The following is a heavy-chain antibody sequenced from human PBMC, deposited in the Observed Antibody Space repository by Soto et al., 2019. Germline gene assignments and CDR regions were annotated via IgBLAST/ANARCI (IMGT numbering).Heavy chain of an antibody. J-gene: IGHJ6*03. V-gene: IGHV1-2*04. Sequence: ASVKVSCKASGYTFTGYYMHWVRQAPGQGLEWMGWINPNSGGTNYAQKFQGWVTMTRDTSISTAYMELSRLRSDDTAVYYCARDGRYCSGGSCYELNSYYYMAVWGKGTTVTVSS. D-gene: IGHD2-15*01. CDR2: INPNSGGT. CDR3: ARDGRYCSGGSCYELNSYYYMAV. CDR1: GYTFTGYY.